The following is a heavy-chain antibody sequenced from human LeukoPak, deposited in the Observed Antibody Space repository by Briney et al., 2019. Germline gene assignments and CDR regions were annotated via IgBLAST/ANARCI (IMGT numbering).Heavy chain of an antibody. V-gene: IGHV1-69*13. CDR3: ARGSIGDGYNLAVYYYYMDV. D-gene: IGHD5-24*01. CDR2: IIPIFGTA. J-gene: IGHJ6*03. CDR1: GYTFSDYY. Sequence: SVKVSCKASGYTFSDYYIHWVRQAPGQGLEWMGGIIPIFGTANYAQKFQGRVTITADESTSTAYMELSSLRSEDTAVYYCARGSIGDGYNLAVYYYYMDVWGKGTTVTISS.